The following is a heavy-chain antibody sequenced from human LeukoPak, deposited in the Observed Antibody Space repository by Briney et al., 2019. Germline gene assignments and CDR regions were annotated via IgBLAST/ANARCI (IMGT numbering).Heavy chain of an antibody. CDR3: ARGQRGEMATVEYYFDY. CDR1: GGSISSYY. Sequence: SETLPLTCTVSGGSISSYYWSWIRQPPGKGLEWIGYIYYSGSTNYNPSLKSRVTISVDTSKNQFSLKLSSVTAADTAVYYCARGQRGEMATVEYYFDYWGQGTLVTVPS. D-gene: IGHD5-24*01. V-gene: IGHV4-59*01. J-gene: IGHJ4*02. CDR2: IYYSGST.